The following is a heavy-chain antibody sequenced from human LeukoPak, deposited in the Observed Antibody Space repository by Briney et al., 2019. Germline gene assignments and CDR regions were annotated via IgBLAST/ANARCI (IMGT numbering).Heavy chain of an antibody. CDR3: ARSTLPGRSGRTEFFQH. D-gene: IGHD6-19*01. Sequence: PGGSLRLSCAASGFTFSNYYMTWIRQAPGKGLQWISFISDSGNTIYYADSVEGRFTISRDNAKNSLYLQTHSLRAEDTAMYYCARSTLPGRSGRTEFFQHWGQGTLVTVSP. CDR1: GFTFSNYY. CDR2: ISDSGNTI. J-gene: IGHJ1*01. V-gene: IGHV3-11*01.